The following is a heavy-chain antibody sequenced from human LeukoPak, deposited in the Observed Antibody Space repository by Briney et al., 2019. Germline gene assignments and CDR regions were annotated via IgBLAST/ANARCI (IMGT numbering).Heavy chain of an antibody. V-gene: IGHV4-59*06. Sequence: SETLSLTCAVSDDSFSSHYWTWIRQPPGRGLEWIGHIYYDGRTYQNPSLKSRVIISVDTSKNQFSLNVSSVTAADTAVYFCARIGTASRLNWFDPWGQGTLVTVSS. J-gene: IGHJ5*02. CDR1: DDSFSSHY. D-gene: IGHD6-6*01. CDR2: IYYDGRT. CDR3: ARIGTASRLNWFDP.